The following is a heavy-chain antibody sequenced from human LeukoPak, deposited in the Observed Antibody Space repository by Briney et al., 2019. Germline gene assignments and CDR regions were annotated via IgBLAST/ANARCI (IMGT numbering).Heavy chain of an antibody. CDR1: GFTFSSYS. D-gene: IGHD3-22*01. V-gene: IGHV3-48*04. CDR3: ARTPLEGSGYRNCFDS. CDR2: TSSSSSTI. Sequence: PGGSLRLSCAASGFTFSSYSMNWVRQAPGKGLEWVSYTSSSSSTIYYADSVKGRFTISRDNAKNSLYLQMNSLRAEDTAVYYCARTPLEGSGYRNCFDSWGQGTLVTVFS. J-gene: IGHJ5*01.